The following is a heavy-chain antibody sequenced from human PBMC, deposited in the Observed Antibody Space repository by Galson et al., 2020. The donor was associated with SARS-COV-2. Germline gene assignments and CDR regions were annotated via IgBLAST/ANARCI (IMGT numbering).Heavy chain of an antibody. CDR3: ARAQAVGATLVDY. CDR1: GGSISSDDFY. J-gene: IGHJ4*02. CDR2: IYYSAST. Sequence: SQTLTLTCTVSGGSISSDDFYWSWIRQSPGKGLEYIGYIYYSASTDYNPSLKSRVTMSVDTSKNQFSLKLSAVTAADTAVYYCARAQAVGATLVDYWCQGTLVTVSS. D-gene: IGHD1-26*01. V-gene: IGHV4-30-4*01.